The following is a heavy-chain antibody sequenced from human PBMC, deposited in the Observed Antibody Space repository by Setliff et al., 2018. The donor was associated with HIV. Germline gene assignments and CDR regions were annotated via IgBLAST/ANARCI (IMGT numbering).Heavy chain of an antibody. D-gene: IGHD1-26*01. V-gene: IGHV4-39*01. CDR2: IFYSGIN. CDR3: VRQSGSFWYVDP. Sequence: SETLSLTCNVSGGSINSRTHYWGWMRQPPGKGLEWIGSIFYSGINYYNPSLEGRITLSIDPSKNQFSLKLTSVTAADSALYFCVRQSGSFWYVDPWGQGTQVTVSS. CDR1: GGSINSRTHY. J-gene: IGHJ5*02.